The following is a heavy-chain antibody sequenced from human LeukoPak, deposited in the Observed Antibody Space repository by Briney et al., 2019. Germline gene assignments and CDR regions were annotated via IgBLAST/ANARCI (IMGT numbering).Heavy chain of an antibody. CDR3: ARGGYYGSGNDFRFDP. CDR2: IHYTGST. D-gene: IGHD3-10*01. V-gene: IGHV4-59*01. CDR1: GDSISRYY. Sequence: SETLSLTCTVSGDSISRYYWSWIRQSPGKGLECIGYIHYTGSTNYNPSLKSRVTISVETSKNQFSLKLKSVTAADTAVYYCARGGYYGSGNDFRFDPWGQGTLVTVSS. J-gene: IGHJ5*02.